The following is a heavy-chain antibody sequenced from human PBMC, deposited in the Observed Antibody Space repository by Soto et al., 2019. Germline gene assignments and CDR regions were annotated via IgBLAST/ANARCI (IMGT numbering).Heavy chain of an antibody. CDR2: IYTAGSA. J-gene: IGHJ4*02. Sequence: EVHLVETGGGLVQPGGSLRLSCAASGFTVSSYHMSWVRQAPGKGLEWVSVIYTAGSADFADSVKVRFTVSRDNSKTTLYLQMSSLRAEDTAVYYCARVHSSDYHYCDYWGQGTLVTVSS. V-gene: IGHV3-66*01. CDR3: ARVHSSDYHYCDY. CDR1: GFTVSSYH. D-gene: IGHD6-25*01.